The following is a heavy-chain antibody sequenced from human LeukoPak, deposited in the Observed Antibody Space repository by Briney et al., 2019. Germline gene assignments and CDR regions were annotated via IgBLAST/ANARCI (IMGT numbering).Heavy chain of an antibody. D-gene: IGHD2-2*01. CDR3: ARDNRYCSSTSCYPDGFDY. Sequence: GGSLRLSCAASGFTVSSNYMSWVRQAPGKGLEWVSVIYSGGSTYYADSVKGRFTISRDNSKNTLYLQMNSLRAEDTAVYYCARDNRYCSSTSCYPDGFDYWGQGTLVTVSS. J-gene: IGHJ4*02. V-gene: IGHV3-53*01. CDR1: GFTVSSNY. CDR2: IYSGGST.